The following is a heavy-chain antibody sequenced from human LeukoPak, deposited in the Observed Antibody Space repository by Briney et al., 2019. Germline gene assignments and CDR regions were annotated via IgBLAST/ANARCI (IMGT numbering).Heavy chain of an antibody. D-gene: IGHD6-19*01. CDR3: ARDSAHGGWYIYYFDY. CDR1: GFTFSSYS. V-gene: IGHV3-48*01. J-gene: IGHJ4*02. Sequence: GGSLRLSCAASGFTFSSYSMNWVRRAPGKGLEWVSYISSSSSTIYYADSVKGRFTISRDNAKNSLYLQMNSLRAEDTAVYYCARDSAHGGWYIYYFDYWGQGTLVTVSS. CDR2: ISSSSSTI.